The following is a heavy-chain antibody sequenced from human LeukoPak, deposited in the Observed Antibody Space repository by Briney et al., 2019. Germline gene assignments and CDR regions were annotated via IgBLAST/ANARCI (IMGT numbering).Heavy chain of an antibody. CDR3: ARVRLDRSERNLDAFEN. CDR1: GFTVSSNY. D-gene: IGHD1-14*01. CDR2: IYSGGST. J-gene: IGHJ3*02. V-gene: IGHV3-53*01. Sequence: GGSLRLSCAASGFTVSSNYMSWVRQAPGKGLEWVSNIYSGGSTYYADSVKGRFTISRDNSKNTVFLQMNSLRAEDTAIYFCARVRLDRSERNLDAFENWGQGTMVTASS.